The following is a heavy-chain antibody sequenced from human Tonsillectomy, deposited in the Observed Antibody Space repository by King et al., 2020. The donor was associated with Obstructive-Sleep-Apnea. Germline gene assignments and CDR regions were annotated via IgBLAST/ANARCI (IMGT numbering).Heavy chain of an antibody. V-gene: IGHV1-18*04. Sequence: QLVQSGAEVKKPGASVKVSCKASGYTFTSYGISWVRPAPGQGLEWMGWISAYNGNTNYAQKLQGRVTMTTDKSTSTAYMELRSLRSDDTAVYYCAVDSQWERLVGPIDYWGEGTLVTVSA. D-gene: IGHD1-26*01. CDR3: AVDSQWERLVGPIDY. CDR1: GYTFTSYG. J-gene: IGHJ4*02. CDR2: ISAYNGNT.